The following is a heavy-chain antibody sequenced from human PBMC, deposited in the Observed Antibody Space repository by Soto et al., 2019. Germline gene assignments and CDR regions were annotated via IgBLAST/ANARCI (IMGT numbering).Heavy chain of an antibody. CDR3: AGPSSVVYYYGMDV. CDR2: IFRGGNT. CDR1: GFTVGSNY. V-gene: IGHV3-66*04. Sequence: EVQVVESGGGLVQPGGSLRLSCAASGFTVGSNYMSWVRQAPGKGLEWVSIIFRGGNTDYADSVKGRFTISRDNSRKTVYLQMDSLRAEDRAVYYCAGPSSVVYYYGMDVWGQGTTVTVSS. D-gene: IGHD2-15*01. J-gene: IGHJ6*02.